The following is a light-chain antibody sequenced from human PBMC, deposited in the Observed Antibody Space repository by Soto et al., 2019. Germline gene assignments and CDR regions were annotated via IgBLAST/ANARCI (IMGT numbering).Light chain of an antibody. CDR1: QSISSY. J-gene: IGKJ5*01. CDR2: AAS. V-gene: IGKV1-39*01. CDR3: KQSFTTLIT. Sequence: DIQMTQSPSSLSASIGDRVTITCRASQSISSYLNWYQQKPGEAPKLLIYAASSLQSGVPSRFSGSGSGTDYTLTISSLQPEDFATYYCKQSFTTLITFGQGTRLDIK.